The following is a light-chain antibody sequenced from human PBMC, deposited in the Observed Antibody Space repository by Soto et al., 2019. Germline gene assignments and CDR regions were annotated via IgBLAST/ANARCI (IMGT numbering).Light chain of an antibody. Sequence: QSALTQPASVSGSVGQSITISCTGTSSDIGGYNYVSWYQQHPGNAPKLIIFDVNNRPSGVSHRFSGSKSGNTASLTISGPRAEDEADYYCSSYRSGSTLRVFGIGTKLTVL. CDR3: SSYRSGSTLRV. CDR1: SSDIGGYNY. J-gene: IGLJ1*01. V-gene: IGLV2-14*03. CDR2: DVN.